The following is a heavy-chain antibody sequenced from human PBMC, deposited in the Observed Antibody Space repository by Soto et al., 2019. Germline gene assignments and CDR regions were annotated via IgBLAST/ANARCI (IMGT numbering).Heavy chain of an antibody. CDR3: ARAPPGYDYIWGSYRDDAFDI. D-gene: IGHD3-16*02. Sequence: ASVKVSCKASGDTFDTYDINWVRQATGQGLEWMGWMNPSSANTGYAQNFQGRVTMTTDTSTSTAYMELRSLRSDDTAVYYCARAPPGYDYIWGSYRDDAFDIWGQGTMVTVSS. CDR2: MNPSSANT. V-gene: IGHV1-8*01. J-gene: IGHJ3*02. CDR1: GDTFDTYD.